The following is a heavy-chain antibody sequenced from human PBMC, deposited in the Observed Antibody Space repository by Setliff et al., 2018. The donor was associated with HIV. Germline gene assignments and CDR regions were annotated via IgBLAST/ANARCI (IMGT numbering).Heavy chain of an antibody. D-gene: IGHD3-3*01. CDR3: ARAKTIGVPAVFFDP. CDR1: GGSISTYY. CDR2: IDHTGRT. V-gene: IGHV4-4*08. J-gene: IGHJ5*02. Sequence: PSETLSLTCTVSGGSISTYYWSWIRQPPGKGLEWIGEIDHTGRTDYNPSLKSRVTISVDTSKNQFSLRLSSVTAADTAKYYCARAKTIGVPAVFFDPWGQGRPVTVSS.